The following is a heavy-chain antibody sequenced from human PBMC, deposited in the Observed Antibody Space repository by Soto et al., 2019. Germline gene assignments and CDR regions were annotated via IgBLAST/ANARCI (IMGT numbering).Heavy chain of an antibody. CDR3: ASGRSWLGIHGNFDY. J-gene: IGHJ4*02. V-gene: IGHV4-34*01. CDR2: INHSGST. Sequence: SETLSLTCAVYGGSFSGYYWSWIRQPPGKGLEWIGEINHSGSTNYNPSLKSRVTISVDTSKNQFSLKLSSVTAADTAVYYCASGRSWLGIHGNFDYWGQGTLVTVPQ. D-gene: IGHD6-19*01. CDR1: GGSFSGYY.